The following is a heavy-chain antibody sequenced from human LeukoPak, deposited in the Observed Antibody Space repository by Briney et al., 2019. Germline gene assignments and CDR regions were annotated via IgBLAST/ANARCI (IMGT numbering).Heavy chain of an antibody. D-gene: IGHD5-18*01. J-gene: IGHJ4*02. CDR3: ARDSGYSYGRPSYYFDY. CDR2: ISSSGSTI. CDR1: GFTFSSYE. V-gene: IGHV3-48*03. Sequence: GGSLRLSCAASGFTFSSYEMNWVRQAPGKGLEWVSYISSSGSTIYYADSVKGRFTISRDNAKNSLYLQMNSLRAEDTAVYYCARDSGYSYGRPSYYFDYWGQGTLVTVSS.